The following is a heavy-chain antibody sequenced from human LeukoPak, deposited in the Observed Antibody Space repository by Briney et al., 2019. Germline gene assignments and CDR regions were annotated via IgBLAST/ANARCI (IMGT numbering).Heavy chain of an antibody. J-gene: IGHJ4*02. Sequence: SETLSLTCTVSGGSISSYYWSWIRQPPGKGLEWIGYIYYSGSTNYNPSLKSRVTISVDTSKNQFSLKLSSVTAADTAVYYCARDKGGQQLGEFDYWGQGTLVTVSS. V-gene: IGHV4-59*01. CDR3: ARDKGGQQLGEFDY. D-gene: IGHD6-13*01. CDR1: GGSISSYY. CDR2: IYYSGST.